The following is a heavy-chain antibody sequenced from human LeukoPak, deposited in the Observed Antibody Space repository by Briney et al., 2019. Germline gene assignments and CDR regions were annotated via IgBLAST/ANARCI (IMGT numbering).Heavy chain of an antibody. D-gene: IGHD3-22*01. J-gene: IGHJ4*02. CDR2: STAYNGNT. Sequence: GASVKVSCKAAGCTCPCSGLSWVRQAPRQRPEWSGWSTAYNGNTNYAQKLQGRVTMTTDTSTSTAYMELRSLRSDDTAVYYCARALVHYDSSGYSRGETFDYWGQGTLVTVSS. V-gene: IGHV1-18*01. CDR1: GCTCPCSG. CDR3: ARALVHYDSSGYSRGETFDY.